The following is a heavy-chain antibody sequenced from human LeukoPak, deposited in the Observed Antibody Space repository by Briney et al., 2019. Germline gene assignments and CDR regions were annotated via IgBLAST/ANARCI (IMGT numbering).Heavy chain of an antibody. CDR3: AKDRSIGTYYTFDH. CDR1: GFTFSGYA. Sequence: GGSLRLSCATSGFTFSGYAMTWVRQAPGKGLEWVATIGGSGVMTYYADSVKGRFTVSGDNSKNTVYLQMSSLTAADTAVYHCAKDRSIGTYYTFDHWGQGTLVTVSS. V-gene: IGHV3-23*01. CDR2: IGGSGVMT. D-gene: IGHD1-26*01. J-gene: IGHJ4*02.